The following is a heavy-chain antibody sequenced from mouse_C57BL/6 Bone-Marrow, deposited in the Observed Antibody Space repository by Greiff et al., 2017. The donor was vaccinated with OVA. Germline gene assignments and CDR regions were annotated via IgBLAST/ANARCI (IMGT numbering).Heavy chain of an antibody. CDR1: GFTFSDYY. Sequence: EVKLVESEGGLVQPGSSMKLSCTASGFTFSDYYMAWVRQVPEQGLEWVANINYDGSSTYYLDSLKSRFIISRDNAKNILYLQMSSLKSEDTASYYCARGGRLRQGVDYWGQGTTLTVSS. CDR3: ARGGRLRQGVDY. J-gene: IGHJ2*01. CDR2: INYDGSST. V-gene: IGHV5-16*01. D-gene: IGHD2-4*01.